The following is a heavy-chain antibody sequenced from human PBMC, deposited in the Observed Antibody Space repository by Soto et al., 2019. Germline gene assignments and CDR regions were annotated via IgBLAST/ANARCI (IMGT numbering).Heavy chain of an antibody. CDR3: ARLTDYYDSSGYSPEGFDP. V-gene: IGHV2-70*01. D-gene: IGHD3-22*01. CDR2: IDWDDDK. J-gene: IGHJ5*02. Sequence: SGPTLVNPTQTLTLTCTFSGFSLSTSGMCVSWIRQPPGKALEWLALIDWDDDKYYSTSLKARLTISKDTSKNQVVLTMTNMDPVDTATYYCARLTDYYDSSGYSPEGFDPWGQGTLVTVSS. CDR1: GFSLSTSGMC.